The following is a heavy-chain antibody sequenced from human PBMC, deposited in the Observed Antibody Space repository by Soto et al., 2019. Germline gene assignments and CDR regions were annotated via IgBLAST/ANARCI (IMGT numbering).Heavy chain of an antibody. CDR1: GYTFTSYD. CDR2: MNPNSGNT. V-gene: IGHV1-8*01. J-gene: IGHJ6*02. Sequence: QVQLVQSGAEVKKPGASVKVSCKASGYTFTSYDINWVRQATGQGLEWMGWMNPNSGNTGYAQKFQGRVTMTRNTTKSTAYMELSSLRSEDTAVYYCASNLQLRYFDTYGMDVWGQGTTVTVSS. D-gene: IGHD3-9*01. CDR3: ASNLQLRYFDTYGMDV.